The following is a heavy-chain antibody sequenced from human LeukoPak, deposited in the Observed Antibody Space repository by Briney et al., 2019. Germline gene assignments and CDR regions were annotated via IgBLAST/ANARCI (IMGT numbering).Heavy chain of an antibody. J-gene: IGHJ4*02. CDR3: ARVGENAWFGEPGLYFDY. CDR1: GGSISSGDYY. V-gene: IGHV4-30-4*01. D-gene: IGHD3-10*01. Sequence: SQTLSLTCTVSGGSISSGDYYWSWIRQPPGKGLEWIGYIYYSGSTYYNPSLKSRVTISLDTSKNQFSLKLSSVTAADTAVYYCARVGENAWFGEPGLYFDYWGQGTLVTVSS. CDR2: IYYSGST.